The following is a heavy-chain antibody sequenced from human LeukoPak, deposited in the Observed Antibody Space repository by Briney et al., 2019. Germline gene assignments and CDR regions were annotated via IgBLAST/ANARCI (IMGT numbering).Heavy chain of an antibody. CDR3: APEYCGADCYFDS. V-gene: IGHV4-61*01. D-gene: IGHD2-21*02. Sequence: PSETLSLTCTVSGGSVSRASYNWTWNRQPPGQGLEWFGYIYYRGSSDYNPSLKSRVTISLDTSKNQFSLKLSSVTAADTAVYYCAPEYCGADCYFDSWGQGTLVTVSS. CDR2: IYYRGSS. CDR1: GGSVSRASYN. J-gene: IGHJ4*02.